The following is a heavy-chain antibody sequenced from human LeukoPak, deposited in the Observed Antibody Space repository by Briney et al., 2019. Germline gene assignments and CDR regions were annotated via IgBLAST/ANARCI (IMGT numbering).Heavy chain of an antibody. V-gene: IGHV4-30-4*01. CDR2: IYYSGST. CDR1: GGSISSGDYY. J-gene: IGHJ4*02. CDR3: ARGLARDGFDY. D-gene: IGHD4-17*01. Sequence: SETLSLTCTVSGGSISSGDYYWSWIRQPPGKGLEWIGYIYYSGSTYYNPSLKSRVTISVDTSKNQFSLKLSSVTAADTAVYYCARGLARDGFDYWGQGTLVTVSS.